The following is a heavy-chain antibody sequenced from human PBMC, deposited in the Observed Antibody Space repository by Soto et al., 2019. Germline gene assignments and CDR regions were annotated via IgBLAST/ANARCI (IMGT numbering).Heavy chain of an antibody. J-gene: IGHJ6*02. CDR2: ISGSGGST. D-gene: IGHD3-9*01. V-gene: IGHV3-23*01. Sequence: EVQLLESGGGLVQPGGSLRLSCAASGFTFSSYAMSWVRQAPGKGLEWVSAISGSGGSTYYADSVKGRFTISRDNSKNTLYLQMNSLRDEDTAVYYCAKDSGYYDILPYGMDVWGQGTTVTVSS. CDR1: GFTFSSYA. CDR3: AKDSGYYDILPYGMDV.